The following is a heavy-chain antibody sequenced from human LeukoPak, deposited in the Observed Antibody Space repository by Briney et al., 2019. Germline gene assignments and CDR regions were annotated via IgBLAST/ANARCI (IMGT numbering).Heavy chain of an antibody. D-gene: IGHD1-26*01. CDR2: ISGSGGST. CDR1: GFTFSSNA. J-gene: IGHJ5*02. V-gene: IGHV3-23*01. CDR3: AKAVTSGSYGWFDP. Sequence: GGSLRLSCAASGFTFSSNAMSWVRQAPGKGLEWVASISGSGGSTYYADSVKGRFTISRDNSKSTLYLQMNSLRAEDTALYYCAKAVTSGSYGWFDPWGQGTLVTVSS.